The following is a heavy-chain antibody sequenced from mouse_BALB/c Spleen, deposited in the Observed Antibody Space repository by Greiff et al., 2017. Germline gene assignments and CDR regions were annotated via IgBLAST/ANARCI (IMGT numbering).Heavy chain of an antibody. CDR1: GISITTGNYR. CDR2: IYYSGTI. J-gene: IGHJ4*01. V-gene: IGHV3-5*02. CDR3: ARARSYAMDY. Sequence: VQLQQSGPGLVKPSQTVSLTCTVTGISITTGNYRWSWIRQFPGNKLEWIGYIYYSGTITYNPSLTSRTTITRDTSKNQFFLEMNSLTAEDTATYYCARARSYAMDYWGQGTSVTVSS.